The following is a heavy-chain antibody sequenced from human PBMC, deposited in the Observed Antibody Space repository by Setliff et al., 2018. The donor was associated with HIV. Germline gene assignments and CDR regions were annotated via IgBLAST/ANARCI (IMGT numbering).Heavy chain of an antibody. CDR3: ARVFPPIRGAPFGTPPGAFDV. J-gene: IGHJ3*01. CDR2: IYHTANT. V-gene: IGHV4-39*01. D-gene: IGHD2-15*01. CDR1: GGSISTYSYY. Sequence: SETLSLTCSVFGGSISTYSYYWGWVRQPPGMGLEWIGSIYHTANTHYSPSLETRVAIFVDTSKNQFSLRLSSVTAADSAMYYCARVFPPIRGAPFGTPPGAFDVWGQGTMVTVSS.